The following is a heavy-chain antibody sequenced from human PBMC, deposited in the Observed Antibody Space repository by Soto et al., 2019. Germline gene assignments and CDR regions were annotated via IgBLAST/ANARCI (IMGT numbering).Heavy chain of an antibody. CDR1: GGSFSGYY. J-gene: IGHJ4*02. CDR3: ARVGSSWLETGYFDY. D-gene: IGHD6-13*01. V-gene: IGHV4-34*01. Sequence: SETLSLTCTVYGGSFSGYYLSWIRQPPGKGLEWIGEINHSGSTNYNPSLKSRVTISVDTSKNQFSLKLSSVTAADTAVYYCARVGSSWLETGYFDYWGQGTLVTVSS. CDR2: INHSGST.